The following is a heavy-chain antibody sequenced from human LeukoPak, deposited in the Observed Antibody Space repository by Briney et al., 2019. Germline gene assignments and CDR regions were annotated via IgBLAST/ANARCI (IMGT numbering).Heavy chain of an antibody. V-gene: IGHV4-34*01. CDR1: GGSFSGYF. J-gene: IGHJ3*02. CDR2: INHSGST. CDR3: ARGSFPLDI. Sequence: SETLSLTCAVNGGSFSGYFWNWIRRPPGKGLEWIGEINHSGSTNYNPSLKSRVTMSVDTSNNHVSLKLSSVTAADTAVYYCARGSFPLDIWGQGTMVAVSS. D-gene: IGHD3-16*01.